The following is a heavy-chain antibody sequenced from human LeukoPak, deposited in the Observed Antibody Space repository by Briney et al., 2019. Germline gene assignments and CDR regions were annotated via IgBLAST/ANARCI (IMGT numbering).Heavy chain of an antibody. CDR1: GFTFSNYW. D-gene: IGHD1-26*01. CDR3: ARDEGGGSYPLDY. V-gene: IGHV3-74*01. CDR2: INSDGINT. J-gene: IGHJ4*02. Sequence: GGSLRLSCAASGFTFSNYWMHWVRHAPGKGLVWVSRINSDGINTSYADSVKGRFTISRDNAKNTLNLQMNSLRAEDTALYYCARDEGGGSYPLDYWGQGTLVTVSS.